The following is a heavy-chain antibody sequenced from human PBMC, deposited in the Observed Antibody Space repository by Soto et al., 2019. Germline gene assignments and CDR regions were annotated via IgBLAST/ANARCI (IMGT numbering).Heavy chain of an antibody. J-gene: IGHJ4*02. CDR1: GFTFSNYV. Sequence: GGSLRLSCAASGFTFSNYVMSWVRQAPGKGLEWVSSIGGTGSKTYYADSMKGRFTISRDNPKKTLYLQTNSLRAEDTAVYYCAKRDTSGWYYFDSWGQGTQVTVSS. V-gene: IGHV3-23*01. CDR2: IGGTGSKT. D-gene: IGHD6-19*01. CDR3: AKRDTSGWYYFDS.